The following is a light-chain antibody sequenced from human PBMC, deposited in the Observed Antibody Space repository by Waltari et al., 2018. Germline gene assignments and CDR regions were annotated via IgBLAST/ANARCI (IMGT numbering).Light chain of an antibody. CDR2: EDT. CDR1: AFPRKY. Sequence: SYELPQPPSVSVSPGQTARLTCSGSAFPRKYAFLYQQKSGQAPVLVIYEDTKRPSGIPGRFSGSTSGTTNTLTIIGAQVEDDADYYCYSTDGGGTHNGVFGGGT. V-gene: IGLV3-10*01. J-gene: IGLJ3*02. CDR3: YSTDGGGTHNGV.